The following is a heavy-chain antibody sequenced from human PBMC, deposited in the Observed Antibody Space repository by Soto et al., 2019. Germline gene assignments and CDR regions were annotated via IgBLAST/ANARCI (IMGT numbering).Heavy chain of an antibody. J-gene: IGHJ3*02. CDR2: IIPIFGTA. Sequence: GASAQVSWENCGDTFPRYARLCVHQAPEQGLEWMGGIIPIFGTANYAQKFQGRVTITADKSTSTAYMELSSLRSEDTAVYYCARGSGMGAPDGSFDIWGQGTMVT. V-gene: IGHV1-69*06. D-gene: IGHD1-26*01. CDR1: GDTFPRYA. CDR3: ARGSGMGAPDGSFDI.